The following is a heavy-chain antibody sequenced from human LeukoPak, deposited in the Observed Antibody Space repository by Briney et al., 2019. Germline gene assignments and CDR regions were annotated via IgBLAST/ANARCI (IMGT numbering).Heavy chain of an antibody. CDR1: GGSISSYY. Sequence: SETLSLTCTVSGGSISSYYWSWIRQPAGKGLEWIGRIYTSGSTNYNPSLKSRVTMSVDTSKNQFSLKLSSVTAADTAVYYCARAEDSSGFNWFDPWGQGTLVTVSS. D-gene: IGHD3-22*01. CDR3: ARAEDSSGFNWFDP. V-gene: IGHV4-4*07. J-gene: IGHJ5*02. CDR2: IYTSGST.